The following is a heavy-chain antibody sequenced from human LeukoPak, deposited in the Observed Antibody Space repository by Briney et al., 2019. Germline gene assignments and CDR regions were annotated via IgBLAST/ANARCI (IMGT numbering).Heavy chain of an antibody. CDR2: INVGNGNT. Sequence: ASVKLSCTASGYTFTSYTMHWVCQAPGQRLEWMGWINVGNGNTKYSQKFQGRLTITRATSASTAYMELSGLISEDSAVYYCATGIIVADNFDYWGQGTLVTVSS. CDR3: ATGIIVADNFDY. V-gene: IGHV1-3*01. D-gene: IGHD6-19*01. CDR1: GYTFTSYT. J-gene: IGHJ4*02.